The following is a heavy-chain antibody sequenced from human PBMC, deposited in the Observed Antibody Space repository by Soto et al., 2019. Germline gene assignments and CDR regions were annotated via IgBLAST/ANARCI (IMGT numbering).Heavy chain of an antibody. CDR1: GFAFDDYY. D-gene: IGHD1-26*01. CDR3: ARDTGGSYDY. Sequence: EGQLVQSGGGLVQPGGSLRLSCTASGFAFDDYYMDWVRQVPGKGLEWIGRTRDKPNNYAAEYVASVKGRLTISRDASKDSMYLQMNTVKAADTAVYYCARDTGGSYDYWGQGALVIVSS. CDR2: TRDKPNNYAA. J-gene: IGHJ4*02. V-gene: IGHV3-72*01.